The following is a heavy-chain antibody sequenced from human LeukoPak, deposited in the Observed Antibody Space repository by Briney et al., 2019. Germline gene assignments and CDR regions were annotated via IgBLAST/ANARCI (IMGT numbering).Heavy chain of an antibody. V-gene: IGHV3-53*01. D-gene: IGHD5-24*01. CDR2: IYSGGST. J-gene: IGHJ4*02. CDR3: AKSADPTNFDY. CDR1: GFTVSSNY. Sequence: GGSLSLSCAASGFTVSSNYMSWVRQAPGKGLEWVSVIYSGGSTYYADSVKGRFTISRDNSKNTLYLQMNSLRAEDTAVYYCAKSADPTNFDYWGQGTLVTVSS.